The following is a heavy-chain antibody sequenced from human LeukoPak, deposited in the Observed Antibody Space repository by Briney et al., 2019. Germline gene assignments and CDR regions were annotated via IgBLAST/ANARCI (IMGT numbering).Heavy chain of an antibody. CDR3: ARGGYSGYGPFDY. V-gene: IGHV1-8*02. D-gene: IGHD5-12*01. CDR1: GYTFTSYY. CDR2: FDPEDGET. Sequence: GASVKVSCKASGYTFTSYYMHWVRQAPGKGLEWMGGFDPEDGETIYAQKFQGRVTMTRNTSISTAYMELSSLRSEDTAVYYCARGGYSGYGPFDYWGQGTLVTVSS. J-gene: IGHJ4*02.